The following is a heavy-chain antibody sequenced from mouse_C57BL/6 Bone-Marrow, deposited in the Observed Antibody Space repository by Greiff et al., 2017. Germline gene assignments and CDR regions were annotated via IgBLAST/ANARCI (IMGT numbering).Heavy chain of an antibody. Sequence: QVQLQQSGAELARPGASVKLSCKASGYTFTSYGISWVKQRTGQGLEWIGEIYPRSGNTYYNEKFKGKATLTADKSSSTAYMELSSLTSEDSAVYLYARYGYDGFAYWGQGTLVTVSA. CDR2: IYPRSGNT. D-gene: IGHD2-2*01. CDR1: GYTFTSYG. J-gene: IGHJ3*01. CDR3: ARYGYDGFAY. V-gene: IGHV1-81*01.